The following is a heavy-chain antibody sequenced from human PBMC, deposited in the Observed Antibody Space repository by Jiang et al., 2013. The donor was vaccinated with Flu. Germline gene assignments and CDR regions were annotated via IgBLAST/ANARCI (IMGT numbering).Heavy chain of an antibody. CDR1: GYTFTDHY. J-gene: IGHJ5*02. D-gene: IGHD3-22*01. Sequence: PGTTVKISCKVSGYTFTDHYLHWVQQAPGKGLEWVGLVDPEDGETTYAEKFHGRVTIIADTSTDTAYMELNSLRSEDTAMYYCATDLTMIFSGMLRLGSWGQGTLVTVSS. V-gene: IGHV1-69-2*01. CDR2: VDPEDGET. CDR3: ATDLTMIFSGMLRLGS.